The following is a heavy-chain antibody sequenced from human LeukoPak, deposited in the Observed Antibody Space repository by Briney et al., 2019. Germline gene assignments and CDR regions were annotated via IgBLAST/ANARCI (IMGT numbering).Heavy chain of an antibody. CDR1: GFTFSSYA. CDR3: TRDAGMDV. Sequence: GGSLRLSCAASGFTFSSYAMSWVRQAPGKGLEWVSAISGSGGSTYYADSVKGRFTISRDNVKDSLYLQMSSLRDEDTALYYCTRDAGMDVWGQGTTVTVSS. CDR2: ISGSGGST. J-gene: IGHJ6*02. V-gene: IGHV3-23*01.